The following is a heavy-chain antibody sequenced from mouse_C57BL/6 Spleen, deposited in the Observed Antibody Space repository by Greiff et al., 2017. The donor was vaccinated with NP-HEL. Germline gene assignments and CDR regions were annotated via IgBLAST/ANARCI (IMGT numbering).Heavy chain of an antibody. J-gene: IGHJ4*01. V-gene: IGHV1-18*01. CDR3: ARRSSLLEENAMDY. Sequence: VQLKQSGPELVKPGASVKIPCKASGYTFTDYNMDWVKQSHGKSLEWIGDINPNNGGTIYNQKFKGKATLTVDKSSSTAYMELRSLTSEDTAVYYCARRSSLLEENAMDYWGQGTSVTVSS. D-gene: IGHD2-14*01. CDR1: GYTFTDYN. CDR2: INPNNGGT.